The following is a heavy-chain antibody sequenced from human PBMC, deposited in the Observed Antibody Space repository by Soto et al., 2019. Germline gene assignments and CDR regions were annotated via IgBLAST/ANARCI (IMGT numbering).Heavy chain of an antibody. CDR3: ARGAYSSATRYYYGMDV. CDR1: GFTFSSYE. J-gene: IGHJ6*02. V-gene: IGHV3-48*03. Sequence: GGSLRLSCAASGFTFSSYEINWVRQAPGKGLEWVSYISSSGITISYADSVKGRFTISRDNAKNSLYLQMNSLRAEDAGVYYCARGAYSSATRYYYGMDVWGQGTTVTVS. D-gene: IGHD6-19*01. CDR2: ISSSGITI.